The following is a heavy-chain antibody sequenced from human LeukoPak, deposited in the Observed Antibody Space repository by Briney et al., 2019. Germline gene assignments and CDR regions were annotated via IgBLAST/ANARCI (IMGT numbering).Heavy chain of an antibody. CDR2: ISSSGGST. Sequence: GGSLRLSCAASGFSFSIYEMNWVRQAPGKGLEWVSGISSSGGSTYYADSVKGRFTISRDNSRNTLYLQMNSLRAEDTAVYYCARHLLWFGELSGGFDYWGQGTLVTVSS. CDR1: GFSFSIYE. J-gene: IGHJ4*02. V-gene: IGHV3-23*01. CDR3: ARHLLWFGELSGGFDY. D-gene: IGHD3-10*01.